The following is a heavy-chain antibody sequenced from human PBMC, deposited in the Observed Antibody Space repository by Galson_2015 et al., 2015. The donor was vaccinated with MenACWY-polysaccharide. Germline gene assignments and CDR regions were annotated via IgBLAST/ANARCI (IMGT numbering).Heavy chain of an antibody. CDR2: IWHGGDHK. CDR1: GFTFSNYG. Sequence: SLRLSCAASGFTFSNYGMHWVRQAPGKGLEWAAVIWHGGDHKYYAESVKGRFSISRDNSKNTLYLQMNSLRVEDMAVYFCARDISSKWYDYWGQGTLVTVSS. V-gene: IGHV3-33*01. D-gene: IGHD6-13*01. CDR3: ARDISSKWYDY. J-gene: IGHJ4*02.